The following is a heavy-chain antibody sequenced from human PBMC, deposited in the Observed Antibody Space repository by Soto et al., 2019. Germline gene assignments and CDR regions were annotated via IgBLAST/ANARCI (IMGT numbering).Heavy chain of an antibody. CDR3: ARVVITAAGCVDY. J-gene: IGHJ4*02. V-gene: IGHV3-11*01. CDR1: EFTFSDYY. D-gene: IGHD6-13*01. CDR2: ISSSGSTI. Sequence: SEFTFSDYYMSWIRQAPGKGLEWLSYISSSGSTIHYADSVKGRFTVSRDNAKNSLYLQMNSLRAEDTAVYYCARVVITAAGCVDYWGQGTLVTVSS.